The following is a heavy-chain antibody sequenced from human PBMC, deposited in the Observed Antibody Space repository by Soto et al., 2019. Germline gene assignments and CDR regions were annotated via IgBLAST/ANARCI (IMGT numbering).Heavy chain of an antibody. D-gene: IGHD3-10*01. J-gene: IGHJ5*02. V-gene: IGHV3-33*06. CDR2: IWYDGTTK. CDR1: GFSLSGYG. CDR3: AKDRGDDGWFDP. Sequence: GRSLRLSCEVSGFSLSGYGMHWVRQAPGKGLEWVAVIWYDGTTKNYADSVKGRFTISRDNSKNTLYLQMNSLRVEDTAVYYCAKDRGDDGWFDPWGQGTLVTVSS.